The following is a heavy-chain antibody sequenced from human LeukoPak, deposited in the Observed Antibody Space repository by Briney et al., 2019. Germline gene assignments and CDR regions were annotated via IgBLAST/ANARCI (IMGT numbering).Heavy chain of an antibody. CDR3: AKDLGTMVRGFDP. V-gene: IGHV3-23*01. CDR1: GFTFSSYA. D-gene: IGHD3-10*01. J-gene: IGHJ5*02. CDR2: ISGSGGST. Sequence: GSLRLSCAASGFTFSSYALSWVRHTPGKGLEWVSGISGSGGSTFYADSVKGRFTISRDNSKNTLYLQMNSLRAEDTAVYYCAKDLGTMVRGFDPWGQGTLVTVSS.